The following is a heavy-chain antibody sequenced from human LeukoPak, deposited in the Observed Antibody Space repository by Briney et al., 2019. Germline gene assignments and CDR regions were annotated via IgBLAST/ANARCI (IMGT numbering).Heavy chain of an antibody. Sequence: GGSLRLSCAASGFTYSSYAMSWVRQAPGKGLEWVSAISGSGGSTYYADSVKGRFTISRDNSKNTLYLQMNSLRAEDTAVYYCAGGYFDWLSERYFDYWGQGTLVTVSS. J-gene: IGHJ4*02. CDR2: ISGSGGST. D-gene: IGHD3-9*01. V-gene: IGHV3-23*01. CDR3: AGGYFDWLSERYFDY. CDR1: GFTYSSYA.